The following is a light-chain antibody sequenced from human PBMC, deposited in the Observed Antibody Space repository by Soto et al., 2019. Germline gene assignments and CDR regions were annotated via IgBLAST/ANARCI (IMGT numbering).Light chain of an antibody. J-gene: IGKJ1*01. CDR1: QSVSSSY. CDR3: QQYGSSRK. Sequence: EIVLTQSTGTLSLSPGERATLSCRASQSVSSSYLAWYQQKPGQAPRLLIYGASSRATCIPDRFSGSGSGTDFTLSISRLEREDFAVYYCQQYGSSRKFGKRTKVEIK. V-gene: IGKV3-20*01. CDR2: GAS.